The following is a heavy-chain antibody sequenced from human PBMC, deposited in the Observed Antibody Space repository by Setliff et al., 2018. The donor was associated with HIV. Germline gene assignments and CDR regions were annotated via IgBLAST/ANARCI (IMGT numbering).Heavy chain of an antibody. J-gene: IGHJ5*02. D-gene: IGHD2-2*01. CDR1: GVSITDTNYY. CDR2: VSYNGPT. V-gene: IGHV4-39*02. Sequence: SETLSLTCIVSGVSITDTNYYWGWIRQPPGKGLEWIGSVSYNGPTYHNPSLKSRVASFIDTSKNHFSLKLSSVTAADTAVYYCARLYYLVGNWFDPWGQGTLVTVSS. CDR3: ARLYYLVGNWFDP.